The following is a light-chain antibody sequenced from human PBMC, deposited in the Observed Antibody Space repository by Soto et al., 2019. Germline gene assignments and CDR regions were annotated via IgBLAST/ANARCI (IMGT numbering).Light chain of an antibody. CDR3: AAWDDSLNVV. J-gene: IGLJ2*01. Sequence: QPVLTQPPSASGTPGQRVTISCSGSSSNIGSNTVNWYQQLPGTAPKLLIYSNNQRPSGVPDRFSGSKSGTSASLAISGLQSEDEAVYYCAAWDDSLNVVFGGGTKLTVL. CDR2: SNN. V-gene: IGLV1-44*01. CDR1: SSNIGSNT.